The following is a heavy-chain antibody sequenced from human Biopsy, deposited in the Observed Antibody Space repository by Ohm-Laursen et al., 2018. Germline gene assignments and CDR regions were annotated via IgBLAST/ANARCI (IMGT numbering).Heavy chain of an antibody. Sequence: ASVKVSCKASGYVFINYLVHWVRQAPGQGLEWMGEINPSGGTVAYAHKFQGRVSMTRDTSTSTIYMDLSSLRSEDTALYYCTRDIGPWGDYSFEYWGQGTLVTVSS. J-gene: IGHJ4*02. CDR1: GYVFINYL. CDR2: INPSGGTV. D-gene: IGHD4-11*01. V-gene: IGHV1-46*01. CDR3: TRDIGPWGDYSFEY.